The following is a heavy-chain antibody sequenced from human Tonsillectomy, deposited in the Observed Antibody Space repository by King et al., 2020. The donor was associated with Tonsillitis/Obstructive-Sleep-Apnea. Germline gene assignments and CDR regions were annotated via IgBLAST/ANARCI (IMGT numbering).Heavy chain of an antibody. V-gene: IGHV3-53*01. CDR1: GFTVSSNY. Sequence: LVESGGGLIQPGGSLRLSCAASGFTVSSNYMSWVRQAPGKGLEWVSVIYSGGSTYYADSVKGRFTISRDNSKNTLYLQMNSLRAEDTAVYYCARDRRGGYCSSTSCYNHWGQGTLVTVSS. J-gene: IGHJ5*02. D-gene: IGHD2-2*01. CDR3: ARDRRGGYCSSTSCYNH. CDR2: IYSGGST.